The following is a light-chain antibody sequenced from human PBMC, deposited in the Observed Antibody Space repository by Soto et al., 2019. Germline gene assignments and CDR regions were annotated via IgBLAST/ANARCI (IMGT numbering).Light chain of an antibody. Sequence: EIVMTQSPATLSVSPGERATLSCRASQSVRSNLAWYQQKPGQAPRLLIYGASTRATGIPARFSGSGSGTEVTLTISSLQSEDFAVYYCQQYNNRPQTFGQGSKVEI. V-gene: IGKV3-15*01. CDR2: GAS. J-gene: IGKJ1*01. CDR1: QSVRSN. CDR3: QQYNNRPQT.